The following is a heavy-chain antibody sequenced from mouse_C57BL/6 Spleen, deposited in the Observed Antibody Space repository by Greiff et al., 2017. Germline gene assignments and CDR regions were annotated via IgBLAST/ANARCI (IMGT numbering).Heavy chain of an antibody. J-gene: IGHJ2*01. CDR1: GYTFTSYW. V-gene: IGHV1-52*01. D-gene: IGHD2-3*01. CDR2: IDPSDSET. Sequence: QVQLQQPGAELVRPGSSVKLSCKASGYTFTSYWMHWVKQRPIQGLEWIGNIDPSDSETHYNQKFKDKATLTVDKSSSTAYMQLSSLTSEDSAVYYCARRLLGGNYFDYWGQGTTLTVSS. CDR3: ARRLLGGNYFDY.